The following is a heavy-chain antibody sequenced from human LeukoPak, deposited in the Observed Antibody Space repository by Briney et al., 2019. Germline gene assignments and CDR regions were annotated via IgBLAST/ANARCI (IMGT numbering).Heavy chain of an antibody. CDR1: GGSISSGDYY. J-gene: IGHJ5*02. CDR3: ARPCYYDSRIDP. Sequence: RSSETLSLTCTVSGGSISSGDYYWSWIRQPPGKGLEWIAYMYYSGSTYYNPSLKSRVTMSADTSKNQLSLKLSSVTAADTAVYYCARPCYYDSRIDPWGQGILVTVSS. D-gene: IGHD3-22*01. CDR2: MYYSGST. V-gene: IGHV4-30-4*01.